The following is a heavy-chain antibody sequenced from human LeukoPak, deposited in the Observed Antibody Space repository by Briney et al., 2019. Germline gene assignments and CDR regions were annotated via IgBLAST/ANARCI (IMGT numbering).Heavy chain of an antibody. D-gene: IGHD1-26*01. CDR1: GGSISSYY. CDR3: ARGQGGNYYLNYFDY. V-gene: IGHV4-59*01. J-gene: IGHJ4*02. Sequence: SETLSLTRTVSGGSISSYYWSWIRQPPGKGLEWIGYIYYSGSTNYNPSLKGRVTISVDTSRNQFSLKLTSVTAADTAVYYRARGQGGNYYLNYFDYWGQGALVTVSS. CDR2: IYYSGST.